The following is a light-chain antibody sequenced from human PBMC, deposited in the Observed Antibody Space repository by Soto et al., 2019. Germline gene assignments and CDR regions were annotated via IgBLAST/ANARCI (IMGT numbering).Light chain of an antibody. Sequence: EIVLTQSPGTLSLSPGERATLSCRASQTISNNYLAWYQQEPGQAPRLLLYGASNRTTGTPDRFSGSGSGTDFTLTISRLEPEDFAVYSCQQYGSSPYTFGQGPKLEI. CDR3: QQYGSSPYT. CDR1: QTISNNY. CDR2: GAS. J-gene: IGKJ2*01. V-gene: IGKV3-20*01.